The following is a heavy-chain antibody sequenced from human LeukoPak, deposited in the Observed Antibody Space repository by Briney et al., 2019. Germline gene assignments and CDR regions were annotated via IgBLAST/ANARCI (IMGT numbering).Heavy chain of an antibody. V-gene: IGHV4-39*07. CDR3: ARVGIAARPSYFDY. CDR1: GGSISSSSYY. Sequence: SETLSLTCTVSGGSISSSSYYWGWIRQPPGKGLEWIGSIYYSGSTYYNPSLKSRVTISVDRSKNQFSLKLSSVTAADTAVYYCARVGIAARPSYFDYWGQGTLVTVSS. CDR2: IYYSGST. D-gene: IGHD6-6*01. J-gene: IGHJ4*02.